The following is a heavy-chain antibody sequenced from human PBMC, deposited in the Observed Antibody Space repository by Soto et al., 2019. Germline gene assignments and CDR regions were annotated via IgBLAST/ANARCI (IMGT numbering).Heavy chain of an antibody. Sequence: SETLSLTCAVSGGSISSNNWWSWVRQPPGKGLEWIGEIYHTGSTNYNPSLKSRVTISVDKSKNQFSLKLTSVTAADTAVYYCAGGLLTGGFDYWGQGTLVTVSS. CDR1: GGSISSNNW. CDR2: IYHTGST. CDR3: AGGLLTGGFDY. V-gene: IGHV4-4*02. D-gene: IGHD7-27*01. J-gene: IGHJ4*02.